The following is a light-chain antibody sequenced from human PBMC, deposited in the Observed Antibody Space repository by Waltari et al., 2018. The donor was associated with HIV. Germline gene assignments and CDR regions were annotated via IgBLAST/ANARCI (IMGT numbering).Light chain of an antibody. Sequence: YVLTQPPSVSEAPGKTARITCGGNEIGSKSVHWYQQKPGQAPVQVIYYDNDRPSGIHGRFSGSNSGNTATLTISRGEAGDEADYFCQVWDSETDHWVFGGGTKLTVL. CDR1: EIGSKS. CDR3: QVWDSETDHWV. CDR2: YDN. J-gene: IGLJ3*02. V-gene: IGLV3-21*04.